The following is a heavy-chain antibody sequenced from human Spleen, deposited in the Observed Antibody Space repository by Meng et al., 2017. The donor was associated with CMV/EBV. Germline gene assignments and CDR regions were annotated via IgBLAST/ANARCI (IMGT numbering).Heavy chain of an antibody. CDR1: GFIFSGYS. CDR2: ITNSSSYI. J-gene: IGHJ4*02. D-gene: IGHD2-15*01. CDR3: ARDSSPVVVVTATAFDY. V-gene: IGHV3-21*01. Sequence: GESLKISCAASGFIFSGYSMNWVRQAPGKGLEWVSSITNSSSYIYYADSVKGRFTISRDNAKNSLYLQMNSLRAEDTAVYYCARDSSPVVVVTATAFDYWGQGTLVTVSS.